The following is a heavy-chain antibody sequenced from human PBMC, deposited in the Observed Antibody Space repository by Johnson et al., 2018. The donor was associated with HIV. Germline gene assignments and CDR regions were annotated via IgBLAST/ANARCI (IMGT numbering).Heavy chain of an antibody. Sequence: QVQLVESGGGVVQPGGSLRLSCAASGFTFSAYGMHWVRQAPGKGLEWVAFIRYDAYNQYYADSVQGRFPISRDNSKNTLYLQMNSLRAEDTAVYYCAQEGPLTVTTVMDAFDIWGQGTMVTVSS. CDR2: IRYDAYNQ. V-gene: IGHV3-30*02. J-gene: IGHJ3*02. CDR3: AQEGPLTVTTVMDAFDI. CDR1: GFTFSAYG. D-gene: IGHD4-17*01.